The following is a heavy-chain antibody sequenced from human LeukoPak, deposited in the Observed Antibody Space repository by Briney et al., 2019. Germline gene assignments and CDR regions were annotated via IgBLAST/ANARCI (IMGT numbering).Heavy chain of an antibody. CDR2: IYPSGSI. CDR1: GDSINYDY. Sequence: SETLSLTGVVSGDSINYDYWSGVRQPAGKGLEWIGRIYPSGSINYNPSLKSRVTMSVDTSKNQVSLKLNSVTAADTAVYYCARGGSGSYYGGWLDPWGQGTLVTVSS. V-gene: IGHV4-4*07. J-gene: IGHJ5*02. CDR3: ARGGSGSYYGGWLDP. D-gene: IGHD1-26*01.